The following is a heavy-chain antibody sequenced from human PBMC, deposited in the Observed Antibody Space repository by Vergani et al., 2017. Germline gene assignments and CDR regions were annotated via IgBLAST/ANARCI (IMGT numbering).Heavy chain of an antibody. J-gene: IGHJ4*02. V-gene: IGHV3-30*18. D-gene: IGHD3-22*01. Sequence: VQLLESGGGLVQPGGSLRLSCAASGFTFSSYGMHWVRQAPGKGLEWVAVISYDGSNKYYADSVKGRFTISRDNSKNTLYLQMNSLRAEDTAVYYCAKDGDYYDSSGYYSYYFDYWGQGTLVTVSS. CDR3: AKDGDYYDSSGYYSYYFDY. CDR1: GFTFSSYG. CDR2: ISYDGSNK.